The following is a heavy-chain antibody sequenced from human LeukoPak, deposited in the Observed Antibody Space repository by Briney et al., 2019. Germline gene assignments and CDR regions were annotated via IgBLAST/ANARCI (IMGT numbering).Heavy chain of an antibody. D-gene: IGHD4-17*01. CDR3: AKHYGDYSRRLYGMDV. CDR1: GFTFSSYA. J-gene: IGHJ6*02. CDR2: ISGSGGST. Sequence: GGSLRLSCAASGFTFSSYAMSWVRQAPGKGLEWVSAISGSGGSTYYADSVKGRFTISRDNSKNTLYLQMNSLRAEDTAVYYCAKHYGDYSRRLYGMDVWGQGTTVTVSS. V-gene: IGHV3-23*01.